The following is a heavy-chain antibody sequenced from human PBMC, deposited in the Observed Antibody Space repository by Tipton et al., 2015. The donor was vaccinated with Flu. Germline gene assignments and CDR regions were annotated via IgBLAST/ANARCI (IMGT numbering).Heavy chain of an antibody. Sequence: SLRLSCAASGFTFSKSWMAWVRQAPGKGLEWLANIKEDGSVRNYVESVRGRFTISRDNAKKSVFLQMNSLRAEDTAIYYCARDKAYSAFDYWGQGTLVTVSS. CDR3: ARDKAYSAFDY. V-gene: IGHV3-7*01. CDR2: IKEDGSVR. D-gene: IGHD2-21*01. J-gene: IGHJ4*02. CDR1: GFTFSKSW.